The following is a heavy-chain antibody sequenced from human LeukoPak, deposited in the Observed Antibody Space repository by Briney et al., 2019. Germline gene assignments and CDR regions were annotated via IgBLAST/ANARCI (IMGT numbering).Heavy chain of an antibody. Sequence: SCKASGGTFSSYAISWVRQAPGKGLEWVAVIWYDGSNKYYADSVKGRFTISRDNSKNTLYLQMNSLRAEDTAVYYCARAVAGPFDYWGQGTLVTVSS. CDR2: IWYDGSNK. CDR1: GGTFSSYA. J-gene: IGHJ4*02. V-gene: IGHV3-33*08. D-gene: IGHD6-19*01. CDR3: ARAVAGPFDY.